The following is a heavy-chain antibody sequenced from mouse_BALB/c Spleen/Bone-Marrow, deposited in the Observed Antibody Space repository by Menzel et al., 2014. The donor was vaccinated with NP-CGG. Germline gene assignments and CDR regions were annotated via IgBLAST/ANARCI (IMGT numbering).Heavy chain of an antibody. CDR3: ASVYDYGRGCAMDY. Sequence: QVQLQQSGAEVMRPGSSVNTSCKASGYAFSNYGMNWVKQRPGQGLEWIGQIYPGDGDTNYNGKFKGRVTLTADKSSSTAYMQLSSLTSEDSAVYFCASVYDYGRGCAMDYWGQGTSVTVSS. CDR2: IYPGDGDT. J-gene: IGHJ4*01. CDR1: GYAFSNYG. V-gene: IGHV1-80*01. D-gene: IGHD2-4*01.